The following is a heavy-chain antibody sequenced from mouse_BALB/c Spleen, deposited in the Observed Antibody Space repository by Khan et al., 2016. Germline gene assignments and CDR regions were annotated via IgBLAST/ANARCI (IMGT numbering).Heavy chain of an antibody. D-gene: IGHD2-1*01. CDR1: GFNIKATY. Sequence: VQLQQPGAELVKPGASVKLSCTASGFNIKATYMHWVKQRPEQGLEWIGRIDPANGNSKNVPKFQGKATITADTSSTTASLQFSSLTSEDTAVLYCAMCCNYVELGNWGQGTLVTVSA. CDR3: AMCCNYVELGN. J-gene: IGHJ3*01. CDR2: IDPANGNS. V-gene: IGHV14-3*02.